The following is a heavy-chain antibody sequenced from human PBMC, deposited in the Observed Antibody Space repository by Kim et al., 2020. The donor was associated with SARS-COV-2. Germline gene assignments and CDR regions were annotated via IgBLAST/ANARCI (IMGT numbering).Heavy chain of an antibody. CDR2: IWYDGSNK. J-gene: IGHJ4*02. D-gene: IGHD1-26*01. CDR1: GFTFSSYG. CDR3: ARVPSPKGELLGFDY. V-gene: IGHV3-33*08. Sequence: GGSLRLSCAASGFTFSSYGMHWVRQAPGKGLEWVAVIWYDGSNKYYADSVKGRFTISRDNSKNTLYLQMNSLRAEDTAVYYCARVPSPKGELLGFDYWGQGTLVTVSS.